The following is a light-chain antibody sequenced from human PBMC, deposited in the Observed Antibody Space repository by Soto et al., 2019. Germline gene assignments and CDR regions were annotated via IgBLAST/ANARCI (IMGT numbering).Light chain of an antibody. CDR1: QSVSRN. V-gene: IGKV3-15*01. J-gene: IGKJ5*01. CDR2: GAS. CDR3: QQYNNWPTIT. Sequence: EIVLIQSPVTLSLSPGERSTLSGRVSQSVSRNLAWYQPTPGQAPRLFXYGASTRANGIPARFSGSGSGTELTLTISSLQSEDFAVYDCQQYNNWPTITFGQGTRLEIK.